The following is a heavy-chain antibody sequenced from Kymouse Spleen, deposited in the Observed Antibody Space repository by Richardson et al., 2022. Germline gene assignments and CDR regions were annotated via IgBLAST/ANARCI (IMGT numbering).Heavy chain of an antibody. J-gene: IGHJ5*02. CDR2: IYYSGST. CDR1: GGSISSYY. D-gene: IGHD1-7*01. Sequence: QVQLQESGPGLVKPSETLSLTCTVSGGSISSYYWSWIRQPPGKGLEWIGYIYYSGSTNYNPSLKSRVTISVDTSKNQFSLKLSSVTAADTAVYYCARVITGTTGWFDPWGQGTLVTVSS. V-gene: IGHV4-59*01. CDR3: ARVITGTTGWFDP.